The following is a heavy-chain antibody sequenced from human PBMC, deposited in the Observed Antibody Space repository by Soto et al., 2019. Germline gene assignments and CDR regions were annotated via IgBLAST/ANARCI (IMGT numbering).Heavy chain of an antibody. CDR1: GYTFTSYY. CDR2: INPSGGRT. CDR3: AKDIAVAGTGWFDP. V-gene: IGHV1-46*01. D-gene: IGHD6-19*01. Sequence: ASVKGSCKASGYTFTSYYMHWLRQAPGQGLEWMGIINPSGGRTSYAQKFQGRVTMTTDESTSTAYMELSSLRSEDTAVYYCAKDIAVAGTGWFDPWGQGTLVTGSS. J-gene: IGHJ5*02.